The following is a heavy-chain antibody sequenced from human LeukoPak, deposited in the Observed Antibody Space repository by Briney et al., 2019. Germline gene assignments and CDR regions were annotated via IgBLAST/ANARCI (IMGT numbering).Heavy chain of an antibody. CDR2: INSDGSST. V-gene: IGHV3-74*01. J-gene: IGHJ6*02. CDR3: ARGHYYGMDV. Sequence: GGSLRLSCAASGFIFSGYWMHWVRQAPRKGLVWVSRINSDGSSTTYEDSVKGRFTIPRDNAKNTLYLQMSSLRAEDTAVYYCARGHYYGMDVWGQGTTVTVSS. CDR1: GFIFSGYW.